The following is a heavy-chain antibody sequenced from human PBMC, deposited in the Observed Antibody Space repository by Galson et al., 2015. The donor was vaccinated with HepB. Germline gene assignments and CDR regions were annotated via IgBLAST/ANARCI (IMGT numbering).Heavy chain of an antibody. V-gene: IGHV3-21*01. Sequence: SLRLSCAASGFTFSSYSMNWVRQAPGKGLEWVSSISPSSAYIYYADSVKGRFTISRDDAENSLFLQMNSLRAEDTGVYYCTRERKVGATTGDYWGQGTLVTVSS. CDR1: GFTFSSYS. CDR3: TRERKVGATTGDY. D-gene: IGHD1-26*01. J-gene: IGHJ4*02. CDR2: ISPSSAYI.